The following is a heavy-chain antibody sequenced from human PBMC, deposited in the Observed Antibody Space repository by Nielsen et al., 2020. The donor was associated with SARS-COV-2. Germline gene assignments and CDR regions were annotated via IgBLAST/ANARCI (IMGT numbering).Heavy chain of an antibody. Sequence: GESLKISCAASGFTFSSYSMNWVRQAPGKGLEWVSSISSSSSTIYYADSVKGRFTISRDNAKNSLYLQMNSLRAEDTAVYYCARDGELYPFGFDYWGQGTLVTVSS. CDR2: ISSSSSTI. CDR1: GFTFSSYS. CDR3: ARDGELYPFGFDY. J-gene: IGHJ4*02. V-gene: IGHV3-48*01. D-gene: IGHD3-10*01.